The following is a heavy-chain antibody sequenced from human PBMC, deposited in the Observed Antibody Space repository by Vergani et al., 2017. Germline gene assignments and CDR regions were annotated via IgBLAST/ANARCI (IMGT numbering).Heavy chain of an antibody. D-gene: IGHD4-11*01. Sequence: QVRLVESGGGVVQPGRSLRLSCSASGFTLRNYNIHWVRQAPGKGLEWVAVISYDGSNKYYADSVKGRFTISRDNSKNTLYLQMNSLRAEDTAVYYCAKDPSSPTVTSDYYYYYGMDVWGQGTTVTVSS. V-gene: IGHV3-30*18. CDR1: GFTLRNYN. CDR2: ISYDGSNK. J-gene: IGHJ6*02. CDR3: AKDPSSPTVTSDYYYYYGMDV.